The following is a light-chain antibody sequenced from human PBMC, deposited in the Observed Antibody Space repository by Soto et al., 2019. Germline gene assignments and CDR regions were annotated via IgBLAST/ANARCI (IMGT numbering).Light chain of an antibody. J-gene: IGKJ1*01. CDR3: QQANSFPWT. V-gene: IGKV1-12*01. Sequence: DIQMTQSPSSVSASVGDRVTITCRACQTISSWLAWYQQKPGIAPKLLIYAASSLQSGVPSRFSGSGSGTDFTLTISSLQPEDFATYYCQQANSFPWTFGQGTKVDIK. CDR2: AAS. CDR1: QTISSW.